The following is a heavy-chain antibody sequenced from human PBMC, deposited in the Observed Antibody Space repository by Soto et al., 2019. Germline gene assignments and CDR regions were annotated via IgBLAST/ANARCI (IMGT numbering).Heavy chain of an antibody. CDR3: ARVKSDCSGGSCYFDY. CDR1: GGTFSSYT. D-gene: IGHD2-15*01. Sequence: QVQLVQSGAEVKKPGSSVKVSCKASGGTFSSYTISWVRQAPGQGLEWMGRIIPILGIANYAQKFQGRVTITADKSTSTAYMGLSSLRSEDTAVYYCARVKSDCSGGSCYFDYCGQGTLVTVS. CDR2: IIPILGIA. J-gene: IGHJ4*02. V-gene: IGHV1-69*02.